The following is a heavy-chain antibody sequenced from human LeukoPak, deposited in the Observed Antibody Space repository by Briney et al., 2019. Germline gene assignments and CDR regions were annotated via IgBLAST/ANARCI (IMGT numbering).Heavy chain of an antibody. CDR3: AKGHTGTSALDY. D-gene: IGHD1-14*01. V-gene: IGHV3-30*18. CDR1: GFTFSSYG. Sequence: GGSLRLSCAASGFTFSSYGMHWVRQAPGKGLEWVKLISFDGSNKYYADSVKGRFTISRDISKNTLYLQMNSLRTEDTAVYYCAKGHTGTSALDYWGQGTLVAVSS. J-gene: IGHJ4*02. CDR2: ISFDGSNK.